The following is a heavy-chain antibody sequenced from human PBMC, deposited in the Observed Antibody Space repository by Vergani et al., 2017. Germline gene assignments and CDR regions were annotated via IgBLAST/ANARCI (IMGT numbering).Heavy chain of an antibody. J-gene: IGHJ4*02. D-gene: IGHD4-17*01. Sequence: QVQLQQWGAGLLKPSETLSLTCAVYGGSFSSYGMHWVRQAPGKGLEWVAVIWYDGSNKYYADSVKGRFTISRDNSKNTLYLQMNSLRAEDTAVYYCARDPNGDGGFFDYWGQGTLVTVSS. CDR2: IWYDGSNK. CDR3: ARDPNGDGGFFDY. CDR1: GGSFSSYG. V-gene: IGHV3-33*08.